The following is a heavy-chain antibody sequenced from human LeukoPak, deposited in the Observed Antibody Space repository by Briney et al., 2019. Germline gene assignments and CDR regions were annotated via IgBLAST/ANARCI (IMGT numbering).Heavy chain of an antibody. J-gene: IGHJ4*02. V-gene: IGHV4-39*01. D-gene: IGHD6-19*01. CDR3: ERQNSYSSGRYFDY. CDR2: IYYSGST. CDR1: GGSISSSSYY. Sequence: SETLSLTCTVSGGSISSSSYYWGWIRQPPGKGLEWIGSIYYSGSTYYNPSLKSRVTISVDTSKNQFSLKLSSVTAADAAVYYCERQNSYSSGRYFDYWGQGTLVTVSS.